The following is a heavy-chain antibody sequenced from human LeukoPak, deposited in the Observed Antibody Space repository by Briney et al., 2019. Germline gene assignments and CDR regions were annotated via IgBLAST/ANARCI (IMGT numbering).Heavy chain of an antibody. D-gene: IGHD3-16*02. Sequence: SETLSLTCIVSGGSISSYYWSWIRQPAGKGLEWIGRLYSSGDTNYNPSLKSRVTMSVDTSKNQFSLKLNSVTAADTAVYYCASPSYDYVWGSYRYTAWGHDAFDIWGQGTMVTVSS. CDR2: LYSSGDT. J-gene: IGHJ3*02. CDR3: ASPSYDYVWGSYRYTAWGHDAFDI. V-gene: IGHV4-4*07. CDR1: GGSISSYY.